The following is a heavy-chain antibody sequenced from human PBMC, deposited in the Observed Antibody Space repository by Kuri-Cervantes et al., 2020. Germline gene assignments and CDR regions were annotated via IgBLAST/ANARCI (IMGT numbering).Heavy chain of an antibody. V-gene: IGHV3-23*01. D-gene: IGHD2-15*01. CDR3: AQGHCSGGSCPISYFDY. J-gene: IGHJ4*02. Sequence: ETLSLTCAASGFTFSSYSMSWVRQAPGKGLEWVSAISGSGGSTYYADSVKGRFTISRDNSKNTLYLQMNSLRAEDTAVYYCAQGHCSGGSCPISYFDYWGQGTLVTVSS. CDR2: ISGSGGST. CDR1: GFTFSSYS.